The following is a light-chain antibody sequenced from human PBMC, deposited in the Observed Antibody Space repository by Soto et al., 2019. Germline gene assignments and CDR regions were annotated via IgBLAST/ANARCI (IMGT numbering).Light chain of an antibody. Sequence: EIEMTQSPATLSVSPGERATLSCRASQSVVNNLAWYQQKRGQAPRLLIYGASTRATGVPDRFSGSGSGTEFTLTISSLQSEDYAVYYCQHYNDWPMYTFGQGTKLEI. J-gene: IGKJ2*01. CDR1: QSVVNN. V-gene: IGKV3-15*01. CDR3: QHYNDWPMYT. CDR2: GAS.